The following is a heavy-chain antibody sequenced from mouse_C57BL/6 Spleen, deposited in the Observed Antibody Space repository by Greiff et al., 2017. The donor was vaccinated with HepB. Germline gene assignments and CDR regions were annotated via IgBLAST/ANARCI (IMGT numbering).Heavy chain of an antibody. CDR3: ARQGYSNYVDYYAMDY. Sequence: VQLQQPGAELVKPGASVKLSCKASGYTFTSYWMHWVKQRPGQGLEWIGMIHPNSGSTNYNEKFKSKATLTVDKSSSTAYMQLSSLTSEDSAVYYCARQGYSNYVDYYAMDYWGQGTSVTVSS. V-gene: IGHV1-64*01. CDR1: GYTFTSYW. J-gene: IGHJ4*01. D-gene: IGHD2-5*01. CDR2: IHPNSGST.